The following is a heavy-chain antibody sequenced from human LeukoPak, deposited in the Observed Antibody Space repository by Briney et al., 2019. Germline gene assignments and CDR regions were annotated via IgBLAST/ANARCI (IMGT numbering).Heavy chain of an antibody. J-gene: IGHJ3*02. CDR2: IFPSGGEI. Sequence: GGSLRLSCEASGFTFSTFAMMWVRQPPGKGLEWVSSIFPSGGEIHYPDYVRGRFTISREHSKSTLSLQMNSLRPEDTAVYYCARVGGSGWYGVFDIWGQGTMVTVSS. D-gene: IGHD6-19*01. CDR3: ARVGGSGWYGVFDI. V-gene: IGHV3-23*01. CDR1: GFTFSTFA.